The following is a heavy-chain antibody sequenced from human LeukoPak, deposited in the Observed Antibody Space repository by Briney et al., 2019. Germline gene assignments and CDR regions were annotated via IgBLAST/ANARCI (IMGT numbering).Heavy chain of an antibody. CDR2: SHYSGRI. J-gene: IGHJ4*02. CDR3: ARVLGDYYSDFDY. CDR1: GGSITSSRYY. Sequence: KSSETLSLTCTVSGGSITSSRYYWGWIRQPPGKGLEWIGSSHYSGRIDFNPSLKSRVTMSVDTSKNQFSLRLISVTAADTAVYYCARVLGDYYSDFDYWGQGTLVTVSS. D-gene: IGHD3-10*01. V-gene: IGHV4-39*07.